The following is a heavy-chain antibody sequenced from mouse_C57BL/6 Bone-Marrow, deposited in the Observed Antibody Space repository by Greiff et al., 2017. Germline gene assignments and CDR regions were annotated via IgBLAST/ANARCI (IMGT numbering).Heavy chain of an antibody. Sequence: QVQLKQPGAELVRPGSSVKLSCKASGYTFTSYWMHWVKQRPIQGLEWIGNIDPSDSETHYNQKFKDKATLAVDKSSSTAYMQLSSLTSEDSAVYYGARVGYYAMDYWGQGTSVTVAT. V-gene: IGHV1-52*01. CDR1: GYTFTSYW. J-gene: IGHJ4*01. CDR3: ARVGYYAMDY. CDR2: IDPSDSET.